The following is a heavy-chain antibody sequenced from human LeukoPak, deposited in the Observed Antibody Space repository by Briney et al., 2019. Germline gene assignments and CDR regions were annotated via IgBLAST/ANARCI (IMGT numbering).Heavy chain of an antibody. V-gene: IGHV4-59*01. Sequence: PSETLSLTCTVSGGSIKTYYWSWIRQPPGKGLEWIGYIYHTGSTNDNPSLKSRVTISIDTSRNQFSLKLSSVTPADTAVYYCARDPLDMITFGGVIGKAFDIWGQGTMVTVSS. CDR2: IYHTGST. D-gene: IGHD3-16*02. J-gene: IGHJ3*02. CDR1: GGSIKTYY. CDR3: ARDPLDMITFGGVIGKAFDI.